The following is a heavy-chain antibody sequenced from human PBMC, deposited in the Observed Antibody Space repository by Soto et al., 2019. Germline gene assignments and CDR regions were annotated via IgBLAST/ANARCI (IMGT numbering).Heavy chain of an antibody. V-gene: IGHV3-30-3*01. D-gene: IGHD3-22*01. J-gene: IGHJ4*02. CDR2: ISYDGSNK. CDR1: VSSFSIYA. Sequence: WGSLRVSCASCVSSFSIYAMHWLRQAPGKGLDWVAVISYDGSNKYYADSVKGRFTISRDNSKNTLYLQMNSLRAEDTALYYCPRDQQYYDSSGSFDYWGQGTMVTVSS. CDR3: PRDQQYYDSSGSFDY.